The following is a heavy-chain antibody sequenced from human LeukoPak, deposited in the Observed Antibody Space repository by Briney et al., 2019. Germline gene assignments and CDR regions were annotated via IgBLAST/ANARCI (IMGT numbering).Heavy chain of an antibody. J-gene: IGHJ5*02. CDR2: IYYSGST. CDR3: ARALGRLSWFDP. D-gene: IGHD7-27*01. Sequence: SETLSLTCTVSGGSISSYYWGWIRQPPGKGLEWIGSIYYSGSTYYNPSLKSRVTISVDTSKNQFSLKLRSVTAADTAVYYCARALGRLSWFDPWGQGTLVTVSS. CDR1: GGSISSYY. V-gene: IGHV4-39*07.